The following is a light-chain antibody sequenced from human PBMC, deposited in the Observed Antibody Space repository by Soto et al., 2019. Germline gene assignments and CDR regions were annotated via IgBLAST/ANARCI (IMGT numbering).Light chain of an antibody. V-gene: IGKV3-20*01. CDR1: QSVSSSY. CDR2: GAS. J-gene: IGKJ5*01. CDR3: QQYGISPIT. Sequence: EVLMTHSPATVSVSPGERATLSCRASQSVSSSYLAWYQQKPGQAPRLLIYGASSRATGIPDRFSGSGSGTDFTLTISRLEPEDFAVYYCQQYGISPITFGQGARLEVK.